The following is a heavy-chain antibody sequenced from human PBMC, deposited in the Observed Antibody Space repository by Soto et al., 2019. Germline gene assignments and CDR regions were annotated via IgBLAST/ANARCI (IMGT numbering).Heavy chain of an antibody. J-gene: IGHJ5*02. D-gene: IGHD4-17*01. CDR2: IYHNRNT. CDR1: GGSISSGGYS. V-gene: IGHV4-30-2*01. CDR3: AVYGGNSGVRFDP. Sequence: PSETLSLTCAVSGGSISSGGYSLSWFRQPPGKGLEWIGYIYHNRNTYYNPSLKSRVTISVDRSKNQFSLKLSSVTAADTAMYYCAVYGGNSGVRFDPWGQGTLVTVSS.